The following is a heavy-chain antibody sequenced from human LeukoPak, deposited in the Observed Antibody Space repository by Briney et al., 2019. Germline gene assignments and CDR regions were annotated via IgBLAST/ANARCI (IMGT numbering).Heavy chain of an antibody. J-gene: IGHJ4*02. CDR2: ISSSGSTI. CDR3: ARFPGSHYSSPLDY. CDR1: GFTFSDYY. Sequence: PGGPLRLSCAASGFTFSDYYMTWIRQAPGKGLEWVSYISSSGSTIYDADSVKGRFTISRDNAKNSLYLQMNSLRAEDTAVYYCARFPGSHYSSPLDYWGQGTLVTVSS. D-gene: IGHD6-13*01. V-gene: IGHV3-11*01.